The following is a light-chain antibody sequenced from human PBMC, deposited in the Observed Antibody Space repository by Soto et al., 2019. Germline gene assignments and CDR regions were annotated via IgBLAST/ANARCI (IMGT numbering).Light chain of an antibody. CDR2: AAS. Sequence: DIPMTQSPSSVSASVGDRVAITCRASQDISTWLAWYQQKPGKAPKLLIYAASSLFSGVPSRFSGSGSGTDFTLTISSLQTEDFATYYCQQADSLPLVTFGQGTRLDLK. V-gene: IGKV1-12*01. CDR1: QDISTW. J-gene: IGKJ5*01. CDR3: QQADSLPLVT.